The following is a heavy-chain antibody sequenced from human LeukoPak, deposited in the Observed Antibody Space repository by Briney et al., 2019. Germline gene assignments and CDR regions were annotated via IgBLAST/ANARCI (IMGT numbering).Heavy chain of an antibody. CDR1: GYTFSSYA. D-gene: IGHD3-10*01. J-gene: IGHJ3*02. V-gene: IGHV1-3*01. CDR2: INPGNGYT. CDR3: ARDQVVRGVISAFDI. Sequence: ASVKVSCKASGYTFSSYALHWVRQAPGQRLECMGWINPGNGYTEYSQKFQGRVTMTRGTSANTAYMELSSLRSEDTAVYYCARDQVVRGVISAFDIWGQGTMVTISS.